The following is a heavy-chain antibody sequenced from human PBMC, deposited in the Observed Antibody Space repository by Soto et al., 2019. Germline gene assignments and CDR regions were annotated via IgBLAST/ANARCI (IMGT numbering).Heavy chain of an antibody. CDR3: AIEGDSGYFFDY. Sequence: QVLLVESGGVVVQPGRSLRLSCVASGFSLNTDGMHWVRQTPGKGLEWVAGISHAGSNKYYAESVQGRVTISRDNSKNTLYVQVNSLRAEDTAEYFCAIEGDSGYFFDYWGQGTLVSVS. CDR2: ISHAGSNK. V-gene: IGHV3-33*03. J-gene: IGHJ4*02. CDR1: GFSLNTDG. D-gene: IGHD5-12*01.